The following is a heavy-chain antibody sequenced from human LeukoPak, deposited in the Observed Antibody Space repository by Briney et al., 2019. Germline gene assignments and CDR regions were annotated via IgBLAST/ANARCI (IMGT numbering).Heavy chain of an antibody. V-gene: IGHV4-34*01. Sequence: KSSETLSLTCAVYGGSFSGYYWSWIRQPPGKGLEWIGEINHSGSTNYNPSLKSRVTISVDTSKNQFSLKLSSVTAADTAVYYCARSGSGSYLNYYYYYYMDVWGKGTTVTVSS. CDR1: GGSFSGYY. D-gene: IGHD3-10*01. CDR3: ARSGSGSYLNYYYYYYMDV. J-gene: IGHJ6*03. CDR2: INHSGST.